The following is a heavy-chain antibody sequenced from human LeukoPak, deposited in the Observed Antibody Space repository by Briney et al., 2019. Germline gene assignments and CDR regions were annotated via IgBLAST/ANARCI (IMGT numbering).Heavy chain of an antibody. CDR2: IYYSGST. CDR1: DGSISSYY. CDR3: ARGGIAARPFWGY. D-gene: IGHD6-6*01. Sequence: SETLSLTCTVSDGSISSYYWSWIRQPPGKGLEWIGYIYYSGSTNYNPSLKSRVTISVDTSKNQFSLELSSVTAADTAVYYCARGGIAARPFWGYWGQGTLVTVSS. V-gene: IGHV4-59*01. J-gene: IGHJ4*02.